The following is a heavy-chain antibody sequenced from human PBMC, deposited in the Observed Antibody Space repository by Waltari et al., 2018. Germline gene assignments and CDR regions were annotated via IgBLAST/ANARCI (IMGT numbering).Heavy chain of an antibody. CDR1: GSPSSSYE. V-gene: IGHV3-48*03. CDR2: ISSSGSTI. D-gene: IGHD1-26*01. CDR3: ARRYGGLLDY. J-gene: IGHJ4*02. Sequence: EVQLVESGGGLEQPGGSLSRSCAASGSPSSSYERNGVRQAPGKGLEWVSYISSSGSTIYYADSVKGRFTISRDNAKNSLYLQMNSLRAEDTAVYYCARRYGGLLDYWGQGTLVTVSS.